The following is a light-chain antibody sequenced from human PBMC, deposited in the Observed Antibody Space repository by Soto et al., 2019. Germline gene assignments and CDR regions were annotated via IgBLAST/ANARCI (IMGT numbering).Light chain of an antibody. V-gene: IGKV1-39*01. CDR2: AAS. Sequence: DIKMTPSPSCLSATVGDSITPTCLASQPVTSYLTWYQQKPGKAPKLLIYAASTLQSGVPSRFSGSGSGTEFTLTIISLQPEDFATYYCQQSYRFPKTFGRGTKVDIK. J-gene: IGKJ1*01. CDR3: QQSYRFPKT. CDR1: QPVTSY.